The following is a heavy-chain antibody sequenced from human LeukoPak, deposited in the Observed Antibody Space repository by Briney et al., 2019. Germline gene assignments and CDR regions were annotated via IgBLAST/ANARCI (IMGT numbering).Heavy chain of an antibody. CDR2: ISYDVSNK. V-gene: IGHV3-30-3*01. D-gene: IGHD3-22*01. CDR3: ARDGVLYYYDSSGYRAQFDY. CDR1: GFTFSSYA. J-gene: IGHJ4*02. Sequence: PGGTLRLSCAASGFTFSSYAMHWVPQAPGKGLEWVAVISYDVSNKYYADSVKGRFTISRDNSKNTLYLQMNSLRAEDTAVYYCARDGVLYYYDSSGYRAQFDYWGQGTLVTVSS.